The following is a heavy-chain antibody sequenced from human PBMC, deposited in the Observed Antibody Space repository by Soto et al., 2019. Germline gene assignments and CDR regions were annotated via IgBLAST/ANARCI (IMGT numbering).Heavy chain of an antibody. Sequence: QVQLVESGGGVVQPGRSLRLSCAAAGFTFSTHAMHWVRQAPGKGLEWVAFIWSDGSNKYYADSVKGRATISRDNSKRTVDLQINSLRAEDTAVYYCARDPPGSGWAFDYWGQGTLVTVSS. CDR1: GFTFSTHA. CDR2: IWSDGSNK. CDR3: ARDPPGSGWAFDY. J-gene: IGHJ4*02. D-gene: IGHD6-19*01. V-gene: IGHV3-33*01.